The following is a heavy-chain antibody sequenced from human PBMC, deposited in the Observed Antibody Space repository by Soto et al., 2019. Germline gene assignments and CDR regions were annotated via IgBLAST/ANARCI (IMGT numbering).Heavy chain of an antibody. J-gene: IGHJ6*02. CDR1: GFTFSDYY. V-gene: IGHV3-11*05. CDR3: ARYAVYYYGVDV. CDR2: ISTSGTYT. Sequence: QAQLVESGGGLVKPGGSLRLSCAASGFTFSDYYMSWIRQPPGKGLEWLSYISTSGTYTNYADSVQGRFTISTDTAEHSLCFQMDSLSAQATAVYYCARYAVYYYGVDVWGQGTTVIVSS.